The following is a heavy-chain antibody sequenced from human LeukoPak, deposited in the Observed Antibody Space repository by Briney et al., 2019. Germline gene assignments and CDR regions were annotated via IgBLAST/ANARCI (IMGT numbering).Heavy chain of an antibody. CDR3: ARSTWGTGGDY. J-gene: IGHJ4*02. CDR2: IYPDGSDT. D-gene: IGHD3-16*01. CDR1: GYSFTTYW. Sequence: GESLKISCKGSGYSFTTYWIGWVRQMPGKGLEWMGIIYPDGSDTRYSPSFQGQVTFSADKSISTAYLQWSSLKASDTAMYYCARSTWGTGGDYWGQGTLVTVSS. V-gene: IGHV5-51*01.